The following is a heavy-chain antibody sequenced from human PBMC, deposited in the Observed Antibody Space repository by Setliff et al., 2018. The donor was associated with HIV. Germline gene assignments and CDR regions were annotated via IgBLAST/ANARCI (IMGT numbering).Heavy chain of an antibody. D-gene: IGHD3-22*01. CDR2: VDPSGGST. CDR3: ARDGRAVTSLMVVVSLKNGMDV. J-gene: IGHJ6*02. V-gene: IGHV1-46*02. Sequence: GASVKVSCKASGYIFNSYYMHWLRQVPGQGLEWMGIVDPSGGSTHYAQKFEGRVTMTRDTSTSTFHMELSSLTSEDRAIYYCARDGRAVTSLMVVVSLKNGMDVWGQGTTVTVSS. CDR1: GYIFNSYY.